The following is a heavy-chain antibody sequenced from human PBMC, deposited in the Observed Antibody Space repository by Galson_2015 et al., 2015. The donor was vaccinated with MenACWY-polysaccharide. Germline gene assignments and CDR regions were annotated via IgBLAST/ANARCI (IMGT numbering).Heavy chain of an antibody. J-gene: IGHJ4*02. CDR2: ISGSGGST. V-gene: IGHV3-23*01. CDR1: GFTFSSYA. Sequence: SLRLSCAASGFTFSSYAMSWVRQAPGKGLEWVSAISGSGGSTYYADSVKGRFTISRDNSKNTLYLQMNSLRAEDTAVYYCAKVDIQLERRALCYFDYWGQGTLVTVSS. D-gene: IGHD1-1*01. CDR3: AKVDIQLERRALCYFDY.